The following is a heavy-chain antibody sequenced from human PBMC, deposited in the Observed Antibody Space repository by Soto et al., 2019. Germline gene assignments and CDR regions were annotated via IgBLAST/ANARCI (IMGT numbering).Heavy chain of an antibody. D-gene: IGHD3-3*02. CDR3: ASSILGRLPSR. CDR1: GFTFSDYY. CDR2: INTGTTYT. V-gene: IGHV3-11*03. Sequence: LRLSCAASGFTFSDYYMTWIRQAPGQGLEWVSYINTGTTYTNYADSVKGRFTISRDNAKNSLYLQMNSLRAEDTAVYYCASSILGRLPSRWGQGTLVTVSS. J-gene: IGHJ4*02.